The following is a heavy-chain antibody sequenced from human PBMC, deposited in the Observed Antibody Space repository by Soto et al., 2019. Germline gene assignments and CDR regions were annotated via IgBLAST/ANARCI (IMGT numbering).Heavy chain of an antibody. Sequence: SVKVSCKASGGTFGSYAISWVRQAPGQGLEWMGGIIPIFGTANYAQKFQGRVTITADESTSTAYMELSSLRSEDTAVYYCARHKTADIVATIGPPGGNKNWFDPWGQGTLVTVSS. CDR3: ARHKTADIVATIGPPGGNKNWFDP. D-gene: IGHD5-12*01. V-gene: IGHV1-69*13. J-gene: IGHJ5*02. CDR2: IIPIFGTA. CDR1: GGTFGSYA.